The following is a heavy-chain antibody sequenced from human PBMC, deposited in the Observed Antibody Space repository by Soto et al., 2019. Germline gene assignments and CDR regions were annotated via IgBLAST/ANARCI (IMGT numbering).Heavy chain of an antibody. J-gene: IGHJ4*02. CDR3: AKSVVGAADGGYFDS. CDR1: GFTFVSYA. D-gene: IGHD2-15*01. CDR2: FSGSSGRT. V-gene: IGHV3-23*01. Sequence: PGGSLRLSCAASGFTFVSYAMNWVRQAPGKGLEWVSTFSGSSGRTYSADSVKGRFTISRDSSKNTLYLQMSSLRVEDTAVYYCAKSVVGAADGGYFDSWGQGTLVTVSS.